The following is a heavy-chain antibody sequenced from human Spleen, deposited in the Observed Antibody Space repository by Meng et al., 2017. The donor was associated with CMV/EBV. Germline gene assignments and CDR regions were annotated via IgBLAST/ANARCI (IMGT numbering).Heavy chain of an antibody. D-gene: IGHD6-19*01. CDR3: ASFPPPGKQWLVTDY. CDR1: GVSFSGYY. J-gene: IGHJ4*02. CDR2: INHSGST. V-gene: IGHV4-34*01. Sequence: QGQEQEWGAGLLKPSETLSLTCAVYGVSFSGYYWSWIRQPPGKGLEWIGEINHSGSTNYNPSLKSRVTISVDTSKNQFSLKLSSVTAADTAVYYCASFPPPGKQWLVTDYWGQGTLVTVSS.